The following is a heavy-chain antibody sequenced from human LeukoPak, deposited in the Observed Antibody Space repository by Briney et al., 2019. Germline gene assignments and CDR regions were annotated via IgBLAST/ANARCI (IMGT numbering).Heavy chain of an antibody. V-gene: IGHV3-74*01. CDR1: GFNFSSSW. CDR3: AKAGSFRFDN. J-gene: IGHJ4*02. CDR2: MSGDGRTI. D-gene: IGHD3-16*02. Sequence: GGSLRLSCVGSGFNFSSSWIHWVRQHPGKGLVWVSRMSGDGRTIDYADSVKGRFTISRDNAKNTLYLQMNSLTVEDTAVYFCAKAGSFRFDNWGQGTLVTVSS.